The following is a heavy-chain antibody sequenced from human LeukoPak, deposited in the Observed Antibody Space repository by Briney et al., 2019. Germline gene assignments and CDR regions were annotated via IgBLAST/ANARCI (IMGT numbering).Heavy chain of an antibody. J-gene: IGHJ3*02. D-gene: IGHD2-21*02. Sequence: GGSLRLSCATSGFKFDDYAVHWVRQGPGKGLEWVSGISWNSGIIDYADSVKGRFTISRDNAKSSLFLQMNSLRVEDTALYYCAREGLTVDAFDIWGPGTVVTVSS. CDR3: AREGLTVDAFDI. CDR2: ISWNSGII. V-gene: IGHV3-9*01. CDR1: GFKFDDYA.